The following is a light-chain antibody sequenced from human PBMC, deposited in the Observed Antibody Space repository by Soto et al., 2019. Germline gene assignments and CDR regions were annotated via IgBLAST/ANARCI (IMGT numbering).Light chain of an antibody. Sequence: QSALTQPPSASGSPGQSVTISCTGTSSDVGGYNFVSWYQQHPGKAPKLMIYEINKRPSGVPDRFSGSKSDNTASLTVSGLQAEDEADYYCSSXGXSXXXXFGG. CDR2: EIN. V-gene: IGLV2-8*01. CDR1: SSDVGGYNF. CDR3: SSXGXSXXXX. J-gene: IGLJ2*01.